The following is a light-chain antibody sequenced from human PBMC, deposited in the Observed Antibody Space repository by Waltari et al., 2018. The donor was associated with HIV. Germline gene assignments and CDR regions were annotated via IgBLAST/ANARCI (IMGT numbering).Light chain of an antibody. J-gene: IGKJ5*01. Sequence: EILLTQSPATLSLSPGESAILSCRASHSVTNYLAWFQQKPGHPPRLLIYDASNRAAGIPARFSGSGSGTDFTLTINTLEAEDFAVYFCQQRSDWPITFGQGTRLEL. CDR1: HSVTNY. V-gene: IGKV3-11*01. CDR3: QQRSDWPIT. CDR2: DAS.